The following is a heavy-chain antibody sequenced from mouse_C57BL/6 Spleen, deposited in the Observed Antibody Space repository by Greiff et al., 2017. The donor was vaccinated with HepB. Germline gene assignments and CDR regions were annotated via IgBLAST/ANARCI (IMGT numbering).Heavy chain of an antibody. V-gene: IGHV14-4*01. Sequence: EVQLQQSGAELVRPGASVKLSCTASGFNIKDDYMHWVKQRPEQGLEWIGWIDPENGDTEYASKFQGKATITADTSSNTAYLQLSSLTSEDTAVYSCTTSPYYGSSYWYFDVWGPGTTVTVAS. CDR3: TTSPYYGSSYWYFDV. CDR2: IDPENGDT. CDR1: GFNIKDDY. D-gene: IGHD1-1*01. J-gene: IGHJ1*01.